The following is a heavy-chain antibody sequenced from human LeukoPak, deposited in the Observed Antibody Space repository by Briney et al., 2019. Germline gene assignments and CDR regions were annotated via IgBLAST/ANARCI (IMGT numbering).Heavy chain of an antibody. J-gene: IGHJ4*02. CDR1: GFTFSSYS. V-gene: IGHV3-48*02. CDR3: ARGHDYIWGSYRIPLDY. CDR2: ISSSSGSI. D-gene: IGHD3-16*02. Sequence: GGSLRLSCAASGFTFSSYSMNWVRQAPGKGLEWVSYISSSSGSIYYADSVKGRFTISRDNAKNSLYLQMNSLRDEDTAVYYCARGHDYIWGSYRIPLDYWGRGTLVTVSS.